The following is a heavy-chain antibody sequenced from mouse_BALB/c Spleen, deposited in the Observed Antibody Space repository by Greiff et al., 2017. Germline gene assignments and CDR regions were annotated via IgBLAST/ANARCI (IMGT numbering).Heavy chain of an antibody. J-gene: IGHJ2*01. CDR3: ARIYYEGYYFDY. CDR2: ISSGGGST. D-gene: IGHD1-1*01. V-gene: IGHV5-12-1*01. Sequence: EVQLVESGGGLVKPGGSLKLSCAASGFAFSSYDMSWVRQTPEKRLEWVAYISSGGGSTYYPDTVKGRFTISRDNAKNTLYLQMSSLKSEDTAMYYCARIYYEGYYFDYWGQGTTLTVSS. CDR1: GFAFSSYD.